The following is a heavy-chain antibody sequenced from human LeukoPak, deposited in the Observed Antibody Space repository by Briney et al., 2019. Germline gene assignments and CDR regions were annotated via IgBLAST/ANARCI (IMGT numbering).Heavy chain of an antibody. J-gene: IGHJ4*02. Sequence: SETLSLTCTVSGGSISSYYWSWIRQSPGKGLEWIGYIYYSGTTNYNPSLKSRVTISVDTSKNQFSLKLSSVTGADTAVYYCARGVYIAAAQYGYWGQGTLVTVSS. D-gene: IGHD6-13*01. V-gene: IGHV4-59*01. CDR3: ARGVYIAAAQYGY. CDR1: GGSISSYY. CDR2: IYYSGTT.